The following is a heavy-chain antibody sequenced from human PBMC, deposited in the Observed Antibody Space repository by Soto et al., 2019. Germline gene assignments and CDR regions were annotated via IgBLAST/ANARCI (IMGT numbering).Heavy chain of an antibody. Sequence: GESRKISCVASGYTFTSYWIGWVRQMPGKGLEWMGIIYPGDSDTRYSPSFRGQVTISADKSISTAYLQWSSLKASDTAMYYCMRQLGVDADNWFHPWGQGTLVTVSS. CDR2: IYPGDSDT. CDR1: GYTFTSYW. J-gene: IGHJ5*02. D-gene: IGHD2-8*01. CDR3: MRQLGVDADNWFHP. V-gene: IGHV5-51*01.